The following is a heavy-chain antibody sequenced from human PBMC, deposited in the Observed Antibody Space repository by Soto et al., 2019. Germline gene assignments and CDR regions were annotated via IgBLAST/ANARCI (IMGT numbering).Heavy chain of an antibody. J-gene: IGHJ4*02. CDR1: GYTFTSYC. D-gene: IGHD2-15*01. Sequence: VASVKVSCKASGYTFTSYCISWVRQAPGQGLEWMGWISAYNGNTNYAQKLQGRVTMTTDTSTSTAYMELRSLRSDDTAVYYCARVVRLPYCSGGSCPYYFDYWGQGTLVTVSS. CDR3: ARVVRLPYCSGGSCPYYFDY. CDR2: ISAYNGNT. V-gene: IGHV1-18*04.